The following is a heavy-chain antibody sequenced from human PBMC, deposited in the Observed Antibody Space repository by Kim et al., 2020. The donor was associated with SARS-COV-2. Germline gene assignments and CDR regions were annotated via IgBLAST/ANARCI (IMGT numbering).Heavy chain of an antibody. CDR3: ARQHIVVVTAGEFDY. D-gene: IGHD2-21*02. Sequence: PSLKSRVTISVDTSKNQFSLKRSSVTAADTAVYYCARQHIVVVTAGEFDYWGQGTLVTVSS. V-gene: IGHV4-39*01. J-gene: IGHJ4*02.